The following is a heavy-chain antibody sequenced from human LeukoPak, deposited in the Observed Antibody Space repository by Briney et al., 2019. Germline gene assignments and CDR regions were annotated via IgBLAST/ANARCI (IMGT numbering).Heavy chain of an antibody. Sequence: SVKVSSTASGFTSTGSAAQSVRQARGQRLEWIGWIVVGSGNTNYAQKFQERVTITRDMSTSTAYMELSSLRSEDTAVYYCAAHPYLYGDYVFGYWGQGTLVTVSS. V-gene: IGHV1-58*01. J-gene: IGHJ4*02. CDR1: GFTSTGSA. D-gene: IGHD4-17*01. CDR2: IVVGSGNT. CDR3: AAHPYLYGDYVFGY.